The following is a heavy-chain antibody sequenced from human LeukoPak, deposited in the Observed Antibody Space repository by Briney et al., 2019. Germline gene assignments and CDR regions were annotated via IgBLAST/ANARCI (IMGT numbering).Heavy chain of an antibody. CDR3: ARDPGVTPQYYFDY. Sequence: SETLSLTCTVSGYSISSGYYWGWIRQPPGKGLEWIGSIYHSGSTYDNPSLKSRVTISVDTSKNQFSLKLSSVTAADTAVYYCARDPGVTPQYYFDYWGQGTLVTVSS. J-gene: IGHJ4*02. CDR2: IYHSGST. V-gene: IGHV4-38-2*02. D-gene: IGHD3-10*01. CDR1: GYSISSGYY.